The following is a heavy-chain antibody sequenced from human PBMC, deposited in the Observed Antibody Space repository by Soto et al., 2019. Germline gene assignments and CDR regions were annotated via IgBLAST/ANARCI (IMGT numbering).Heavy chain of an antibody. J-gene: IGHJ4*02. V-gene: IGHV1-2*02. CDR1: GYTFTGHY. Sequence: GASVKVSCKASGYTFTGHYIHGVRQAPGRGLEWMAWINPNSGGTYYAQKFQGRVTMTRDTSISTAYMELSRLRSDDTAVYYCARVGHCNSTTSSYPFDCWGQEILVTLCS. CDR2: INPNSGGT. CDR3: ARVGHCNSTTSSYPFDC. D-gene: IGHD2-2*01.